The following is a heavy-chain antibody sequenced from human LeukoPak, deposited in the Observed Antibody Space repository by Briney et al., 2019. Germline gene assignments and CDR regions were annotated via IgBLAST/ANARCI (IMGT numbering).Heavy chain of an antibody. CDR1: GYTFTRYC. V-gene: IGHV1-18*01. Sequence: ASVNVSCKASGYTFTRYCLIWVRQAPGQGLEWMGWINPYNGNTNYAQKLQGRVTLTTDTATSTAYTELRSLRSDDTAVYYCEREFSSIAVAGLNWFDPWGQGTLVTVSS. CDR3: EREFSSIAVAGLNWFDP. J-gene: IGHJ5*02. D-gene: IGHD6-19*01. CDR2: INPYNGNT.